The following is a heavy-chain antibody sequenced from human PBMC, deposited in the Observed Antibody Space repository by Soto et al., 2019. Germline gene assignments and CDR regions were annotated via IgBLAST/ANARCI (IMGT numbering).Heavy chain of an antibody. D-gene: IGHD3-3*01. V-gene: IGHV2-70*01. CDR3: ARIARANWGYDFWYGMDV. J-gene: IGHJ6*02. Sequence: SGPTLVNPTQTLTLTCTFSGFSLSTSGMCVSWIGQPPGKALEWLALIDWDDDKYYSTSLKTRLTISKDTSKNQVVLTMTNMDPVDTATYYCARIARANWGYDFWYGMDVWGQGTTVTVSS. CDR2: IDWDDDK. CDR1: GFSLSTSGMC.